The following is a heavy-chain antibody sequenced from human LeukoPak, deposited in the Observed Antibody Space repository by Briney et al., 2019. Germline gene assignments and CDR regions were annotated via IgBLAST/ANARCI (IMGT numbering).Heavy chain of an antibody. Sequence: GSLRLSCAASGFTFSSYGMHWVRQAPGKGLEWIGEINHSGSTNYNPSLKSRVTISVDTSKNQFSLKLSSVTAADTAVYYCARARYCSGGSCWGPPDFDYWGQGTLVTVSS. V-gene: IGHV4-34*01. CDR3: ARARYCSGGSCWGPPDFDY. CDR1: GFTFSSYG. CDR2: INHSGST. D-gene: IGHD2-15*01. J-gene: IGHJ4*02.